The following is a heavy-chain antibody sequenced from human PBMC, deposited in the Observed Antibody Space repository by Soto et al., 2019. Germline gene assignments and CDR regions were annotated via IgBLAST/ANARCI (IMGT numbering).Heavy chain of an antibody. J-gene: IGHJ3*01. CDR2: IYYSGST. CDR1: GDSITSYY. V-gene: IGHV4-59*01. Sequence: QVQLQESGPGLVKPSETLSLNCTVSGDSITSYYWSWIRQPTGKALEWIGYIYYSGSTDNNPSLKSRVTISLDPAKKQFSLKLKSVTAADTAVYYCASDLGSGSGPFDAWGQGTLVSVSA. CDR3: ASDLGSGSGPFDA. D-gene: IGHD5-12*01.